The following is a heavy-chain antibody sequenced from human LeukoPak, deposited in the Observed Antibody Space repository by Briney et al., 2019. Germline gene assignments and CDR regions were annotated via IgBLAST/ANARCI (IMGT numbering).Heavy chain of an antibody. V-gene: IGHV1-2*02. CDR1: GYTFTAYY. D-gene: IGHD3-10*01. J-gene: IGHJ4*02. CDR3: AKRHYGSGSYSNSRLDC. CDR2: INPNSGAT. Sequence: GASVKVSCKASGYTFTAYYIHWVRQAPGQGLEWVGWINPNSGATNYAQKFQGRVTMTRDTPIGTAYMELSGLRSDDTAVYYRAKRHYGSGSYSNSRLDCCGQGSLVTVSS.